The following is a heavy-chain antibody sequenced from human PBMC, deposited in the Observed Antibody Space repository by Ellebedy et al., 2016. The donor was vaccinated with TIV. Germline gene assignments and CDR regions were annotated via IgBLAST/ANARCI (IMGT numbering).Heavy chain of an antibody. J-gene: IGHJ3*02. CDR1: GFTFENYA. V-gene: IGHV3-9*01. D-gene: IGHD4-17*01. Sequence: SLKISCAASGFTFENYAMHWVRQAPGKGLEWVSGISWNSGRIGYADSVQGRINISRDNAKNFLYVQMKSLRPEDTAVYYCAKDLGDYGVASGAFDMWGQGTMVTVSA. CDR3: AKDLGDYGVASGAFDM. CDR2: ISWNSGRI.